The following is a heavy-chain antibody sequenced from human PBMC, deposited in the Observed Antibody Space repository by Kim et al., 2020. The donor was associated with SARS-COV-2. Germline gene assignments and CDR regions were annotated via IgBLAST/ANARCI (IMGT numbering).Heavy chain of an antibody. V-gene: IGHV1-8*01. CDR2: MNPNSGNT. CDR3: ARGRGGVIIVGYYYYMDV. D-gene: IGHD3-10*01. Sequence: ASVKVSCKASGYTFTSYDINWVRQATGQGLEWMGWMNPNSGNTGYAQKFQGRVTMTRNTSISTAYMELSSLRSEDTAVYYCARGRGGVIIVGYYYYMDVWGKGTPVTVSS. J-gene: IGHJ6*03. CDR1: GYTFTSYD.